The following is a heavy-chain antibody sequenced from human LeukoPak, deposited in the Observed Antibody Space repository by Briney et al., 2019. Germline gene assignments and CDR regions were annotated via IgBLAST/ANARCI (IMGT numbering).Heavy chain of an antibody. D-gene: IGHD3-22*01. CDR2: IYYSGST. CDR3: ARVGNYDSSGYTIFDY. CDR1: GGSISSSSYY. V-gene: IGHV4-39*07. Sequence: PSETLSLTCTVSGGSISSSSYYWGWIRQPPGKGLEWIGSIYYSGSTYYNPSLKSRVTISVDTSKNQFSLKLSSVTAADTAVYYCARVGNYDSSGYTIFDYWGQGTLVTVSS. J-gene: IGHJ4*02.